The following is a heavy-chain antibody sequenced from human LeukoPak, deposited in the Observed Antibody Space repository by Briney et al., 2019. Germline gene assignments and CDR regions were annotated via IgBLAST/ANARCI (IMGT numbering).Heavy chain of an antibody. CDR1: GYTFTSYG. CDR3: ARALWNQYSSSWSEPFDY. Sequence: ASVKVSCKASGYTFTSYGISWVRQAPGQGLEWMGWISAYNGNTNYAQKFQGRVTMTRDTSISTAYMELSRLRSDDTAVYYCARALWNQYSSSWSEPFDYWGQGTLVTVSS. D-gene: IGHD6-13*01. CDR2: ISAYNGNT. V-gene: IGHV1-18*01. J-gene: IGHJ4*02.